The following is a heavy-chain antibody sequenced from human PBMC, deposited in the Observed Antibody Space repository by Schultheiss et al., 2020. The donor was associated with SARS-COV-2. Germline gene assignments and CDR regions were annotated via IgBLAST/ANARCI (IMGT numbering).Heavy chain of an antibody. CDR1: GYTLTELS. Sequence: ASVKVSCKVSGYTLTELSMHWVRQATGQGLEWMGWMNPNSGNTGYAQKFQGRVTMTRNTSISTAYMGLSSLRSEDTAVYYCARVVVLYYYGMDVWGQGTTVTVSS. CDR2: MNPNSGNT. J-gene: IGHJ6*02. D-gene: IGHD2-15*01. CDR3: ARVVVLYYYGMDV. V-gene: IGHV1-8*01.